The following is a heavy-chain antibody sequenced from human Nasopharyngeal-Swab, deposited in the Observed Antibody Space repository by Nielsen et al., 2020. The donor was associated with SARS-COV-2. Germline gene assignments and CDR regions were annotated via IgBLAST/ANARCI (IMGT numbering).Heavy chain of an antibody. CDR3: ATDYGGGSL. Sequence: GSLRLSCAVYGGSFSGYYWSWIRQPPGKGLEWIGEINHSGSTNYNPSLKSRVTISIDTSKKQFSLRLRSVTAADTAVYYCATDYGGGSLWGQGTLVTVSS. D-gene: IGHD4-17*01. CDR1: GGSFSGYY. J-gene: IGHJ4*02. CDR2: INHSGST. V-gene: IGHV4-34*01.